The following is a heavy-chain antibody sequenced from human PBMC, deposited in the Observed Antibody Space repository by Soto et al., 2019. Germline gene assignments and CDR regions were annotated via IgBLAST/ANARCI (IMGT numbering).Heavy chain of an antibody. CDR2: ISAYNGNT. Sequence: GASVKVSCKASGYTFTSYGISWVRQAPGQGLEWMGWISAYNGNTNYAQKLQGRVTMTTDTSTSTAYMELRSLRSDDTAVYYCARDWNLVVPAAIKHYYYYGMDVWGQGTTVTVSS. J-gene: IGHJ6*02. CDR1: GYTFTSYG. D-gene: IGHD2-2*01. V-gene: IGHV1-18*01. CDR3: ARDWNLVVPAAIKHYYYYGMDV.